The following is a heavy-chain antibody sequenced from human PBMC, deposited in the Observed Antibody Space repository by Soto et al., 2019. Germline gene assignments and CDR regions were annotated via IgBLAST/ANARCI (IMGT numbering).Heavy chain of an antibody. CDR2: ISPYNGNT. J-gene: IGHJ4*02. D-gene: IGHD3-22*01. Sequence: QIQLVQSAAEVKQPGASVKVSCKTSGYTFVSYGISWVRQAPGQGLEWMGWISPYNGNTNFAQRFRGRVTLINDTSTDIVYMALESLKSNDTAVYYCARDQSFFDSSGYYDNWGQRTLITVSS. CDR3: ARDQSFFDSSGYYDN. V-gene: IGHV1-18*04. CDR1: GYTFVSYG.